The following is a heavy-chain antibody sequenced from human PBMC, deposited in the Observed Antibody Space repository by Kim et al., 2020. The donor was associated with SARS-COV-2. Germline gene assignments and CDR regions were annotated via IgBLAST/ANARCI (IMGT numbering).Heavy chain of an antibody. V-gene: IGHV4-39*07. Sequence: KSRVTISVDTSKRQFSLKLSSVTAADTAVYYCARERNYYDSSGSNWFDPWGQGTLVTVSS. CDR3: ARERNYYDSSGSNWFDP. J-gene: IGHJ5*02. D-gene: IGHD3-22*01.